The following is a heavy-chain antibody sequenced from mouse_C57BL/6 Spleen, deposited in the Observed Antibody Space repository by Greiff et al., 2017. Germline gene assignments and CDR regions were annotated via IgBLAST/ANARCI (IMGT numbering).Heavy chain of an antibody. J-gene: IGHJ2*01. CDR2: INPNNGGT. D-gene: IGHD1-1*01. V-gene: IGHV1-26*01. CDR1: GYTFTDYY. CDR3: ASNYGSSFDY. Sequence: EVQLQQSGPELVKPGASVKISCKASGYTFTDYYMNWVKQSHGKSLEWIGDINPNNGGTSYNQKFKGKATLTVDKSSSTAYMELRSLTSEDSAVYYCASNYGSSFDYWGQGTTLTVSS.